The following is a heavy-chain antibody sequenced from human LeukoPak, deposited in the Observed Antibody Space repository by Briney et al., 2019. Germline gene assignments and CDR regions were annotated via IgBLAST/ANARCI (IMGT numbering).Heavy chain of an antibody. CDR3: ARDGGFHGVSDY. J-gene: IGHJ4*02. D-gene: IGHD3-16*01. CDR2: ISYDGSNK. CDR1: GFTFSSYA. Sequence: PGRSLRLSCAASGFTFSSYAMHWVRQAPGKGLEWVAVISYDGSNKYYADSVKGRFTISRDNSKNTLYLQMNSLRAEDTAVYYCARDGGFHGVSDYWGQGTLVTVSS. V-gene: IGHV3-30-3*01.